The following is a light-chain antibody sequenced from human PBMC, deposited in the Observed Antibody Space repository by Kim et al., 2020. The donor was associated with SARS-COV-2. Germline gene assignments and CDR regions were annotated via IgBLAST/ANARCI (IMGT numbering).Light chain of an antibody. CDR2: GNT. J-gene: IGLJ1*01. V-gene: IGLV1-40*01. Sequence: QSVLTQPPSVSGAPGQRVTISCTGSSSNIGAGYDVHWYQQLPGTAPKLLIFGNTNRPSGVPDRFSGSKSGTSASLAITGLQPEDEADYYCQSYDSGLNGDVFGAGTKVTVL. CDR3: QSYDSGLNGDV. CDR1: SSNIGAGYD.